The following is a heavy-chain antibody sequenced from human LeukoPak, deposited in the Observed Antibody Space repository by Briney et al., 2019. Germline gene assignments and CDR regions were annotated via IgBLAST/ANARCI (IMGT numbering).Heavy chain of an antibody. V-gene: IGHV4-34*01. CDR3: ARSSLLVTIFGVVISYGMDV. CDR1: GGSFRGYY. CDR2: INNSGST. Sequence: SETLSLTCAVYGGSFRGYYWSWIRQPPGKGLGGIGEINNSGSTNYNPSLKSRVTISVDTSKNQFSLKLSSVTAADTAVYYCARSSLLVTIFGVVISYGMDVWGQGTTVTVSS. J-gene: IGHJ6*02. D-gene: IGHD3-3*01.